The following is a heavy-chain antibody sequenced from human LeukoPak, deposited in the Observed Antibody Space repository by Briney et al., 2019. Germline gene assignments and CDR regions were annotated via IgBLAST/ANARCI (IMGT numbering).Heavy chain of an antibody. CDR1: GYSFTNYG. J-gene: IGHJ4*02. CDR3: ARWGVHGTTTYCFDY. V-gene: IGHV1-18*04. CDR2: ISGENGNT. Sequence: GASVEVSCKTSGYSFTNYGISWMRQAPGQGPEWMGWISGENGNTNYAQKFQARFTMTTNTSTGVAYMELRSLRSDDTAVYYCARWGVHGTTTYCFDYWGQGSLVTVSS. D-gene: IGHD2/OR15-2a*01.